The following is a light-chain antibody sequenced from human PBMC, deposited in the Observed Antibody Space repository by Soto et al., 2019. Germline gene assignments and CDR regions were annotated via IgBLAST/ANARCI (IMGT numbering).Light chain of an antibody. V-gene: IGKV3-11*01. J-gene: IGKJ2*01. Sequence: EIVLTQSPATLSVSPGERATLSCRASESVSSYLAWYQRRPGQAPRLLIYDASNRATGIPARFSGSGSGTDFPLTISSLEPEDFAVYYCQHRSNWPPYTFGQGTKLEIK. CDR3: QHRSNWPPYT. CDR2: DAS. CDR1: ESVSSY.